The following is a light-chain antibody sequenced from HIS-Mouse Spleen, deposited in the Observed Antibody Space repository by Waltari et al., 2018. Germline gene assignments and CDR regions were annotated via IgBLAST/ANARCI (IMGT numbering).Light chain of an antibody. CDR1: QDISNY. V-gene: IGKV1-33*01. J-gene: IGKJ2*01. Sequence: DITMTQSPSSLSASVGDRATITCQASQDISNYLNWYQQKPGKAPKRLIYDASNLETGVPSRFSGSGSGTDFTFTISSLQPEDIATYYCQQYDNLPYTFGQGTKLEIK. CDR3: QQYDNLPYT. CDR2: DAS.